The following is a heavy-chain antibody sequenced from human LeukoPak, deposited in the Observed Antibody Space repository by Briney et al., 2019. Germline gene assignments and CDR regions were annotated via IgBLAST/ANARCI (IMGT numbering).Heavy chain of an antibody. V-gene: IGHV1-18*01. D-gene: IGHD2-21*02. Sequence: GASVKVSCKASGYTFTSYGISWLRQAPGQGLERMGWISAYNGNTNYAQKLQGRVTMTTDTSTSTAYMELRSLRSDDTAVYYCARELPYCGGDCYPSWGQGTLVTVSS. CDR1: GYTFTSYG. J-gene: IGHJ4*02. CDR3: ARELPYCGGDCYPS. CDR2: ISAYNGNT.